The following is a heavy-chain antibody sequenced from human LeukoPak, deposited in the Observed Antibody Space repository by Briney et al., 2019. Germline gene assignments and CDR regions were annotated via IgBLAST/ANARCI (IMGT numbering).Heavy chain of an antibody. CDR2: ISGSGGST. Sequence: GGPLRLSCAASGFTFSSYAMSWVRQAPGKGLEWVSAISGSGGSTYYADSVKGRFTISRDNSKNTLYLQMNSLRAEDTAVYYCAKLLGSGSYYYYYYYGMDVWGKGTTVTVSS. CDR1: GFTFSSYA. D-gene: IGHD3-10*01. V-gene: IGHV3-23*01. J-gene: IGHJ6*04. CDR3: AKLLGSGSYYYYYYYGMDV.